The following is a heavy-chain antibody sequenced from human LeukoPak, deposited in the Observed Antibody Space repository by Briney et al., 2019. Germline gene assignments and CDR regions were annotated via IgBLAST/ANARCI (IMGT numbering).Heavy chain of an antibody. V-gene: IGHV3-30-3*01. CDR1: GFTFSSYA. J-gene: IGHJ4*02. CDR2: ISYDGSNK. D-gene: IGHD2-8*02. Sequence: GGSLRLSCAASGFTFSSYAMSWVRQVPGKGLEWVAVISYDGSNKYYADSVKGRFTISRDNSKNTLYLQMNSLRAEDTAVYYCARAINGVLVQGEDYWGQGTLVTVSS. CDR3: ARAINGVLVQGEDY.